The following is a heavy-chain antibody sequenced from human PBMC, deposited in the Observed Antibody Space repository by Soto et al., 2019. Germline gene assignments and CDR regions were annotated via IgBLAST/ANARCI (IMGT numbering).Heavy chain of an antibody. J-gene: IGHJ4*02. D-gene: IGHD3-22*01. CDR3: AKFSPDYYDSSGYFGY. CDR1: GFTFSSYA. V-gene: IGHV3-23*01. Sequence: PGGSLRLSCAASGFTFSSYAMSWVRQAPGKGLEWVSAISGSGGSTYYADSVKGRFTISRDNSKNTLYLQMNSLRAEDTAVYYCAKFSPDYYDSSGYFGYWGQGTLVTVSS. CDR2: ISGSGGST.